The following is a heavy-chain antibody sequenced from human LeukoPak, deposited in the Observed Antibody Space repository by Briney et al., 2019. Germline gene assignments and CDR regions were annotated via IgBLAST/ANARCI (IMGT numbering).Heavy chain of an antibody. CDR1: GFTVSSNY. CDR3: AKPYYHDDSGS. V-gene: IGHV3-23*01. J-gene: IGHJ5*02. Sequence: GGSLRLSCAASGFTVSSNYMSWVRQAPGKGLEWVAGIGGSGRSTYYAGAVEGRFTISRDNSKNTVDLQMSGLRAEDTAIYYCAKPYYHDDSGSWGQGTRVTVSS. D-gene: IGHD3-22*01. CDR2: IGGSGRST.